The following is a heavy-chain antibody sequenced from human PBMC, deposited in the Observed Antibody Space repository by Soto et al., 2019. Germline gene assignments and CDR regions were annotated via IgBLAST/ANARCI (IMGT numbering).Heavy chain of an antibody. D-gene: IGHD4-17*01. V-gene: IGHV1-3*01. CDR1: GYTVTSYA. J-gene: IGHJ4*02. CDR2: INAGNGNT. CDR3: ACHQRGSSYGGNSRFIY. Sequence: ASVKVSCKASGYTVTSYAMHWVRQAPGQRLEWMGWINAGNGNTKYSQKFQGRVTITRDTSASTAYMELSSLRSEDTAVYYCACHQRGSSYGGNSRFIYWGQGTLVTVSS.